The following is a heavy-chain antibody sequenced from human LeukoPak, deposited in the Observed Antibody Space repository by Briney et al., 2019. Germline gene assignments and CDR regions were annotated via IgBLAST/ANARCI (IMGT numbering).Heavy chain of an antibody. CDR2: TTTKGNNYAT. CDR1: GFTFSDSP. J-gene: IGHJ1*01. Sequence: PGGSLKLSCAASGFTFSDSPIHWVRQTSGRGLEWIGRTTTKGNNYATVYGASVKGKFTISRDDSRKTAYLQMNSLEIEDTAVYYCATPESGDYSDLQQWGQGTLVTVSS. D-gene: IGHD1-26*01. CDR3: ATPESGDYSDLQQ. V-gene: IGHV3-73*01.